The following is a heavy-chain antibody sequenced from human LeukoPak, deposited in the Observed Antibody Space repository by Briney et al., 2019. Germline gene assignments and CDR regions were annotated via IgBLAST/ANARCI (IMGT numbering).Heavy chain of an antibody. CDR2: IYYSGST. D-gene: IGHD3-3*02. CDR3: ARQRAFRGAFDI. J-gene: IGHJ3*02. Sequence: PSETLSLTCTVSGGSISSSSYYWGWIRQPPGKGLEWIGSIYYSGSTYYNPSLKSRVTISVDTSKNQFSLKLSSVTAADTAVYYCARQRAFRGAFDIWGQGTMVTVSS. V-gene: IGHV4-39*01. CDR1: GGSISSSSYY.